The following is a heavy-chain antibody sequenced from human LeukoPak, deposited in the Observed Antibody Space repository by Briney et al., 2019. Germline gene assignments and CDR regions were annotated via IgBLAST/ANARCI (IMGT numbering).Heavy chain of an antibody. CDR1: GFTFSSYD. Sequence: GGSLTLSCVASGFTFSSYDMHWVRQAPGKGLEGVAVISYDGSNKYYADSVKGRFTISRDNSKNTLYLQMNSLRAEDTAVYYCAKVPPYCSGGTCYGGLVDYWGQGTLVTVSS. J-gene: IGHJ4*02. D-gene: IGHD2-15*01. V-gene: IGHV3-30*18. CDR3: AKVPPYCSGGTCYGGLVDY. CDR2: ISYDGSNK.